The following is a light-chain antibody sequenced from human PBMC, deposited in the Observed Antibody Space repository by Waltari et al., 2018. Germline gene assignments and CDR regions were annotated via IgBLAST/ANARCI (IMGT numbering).Light chain of an antibody. CDR2: RNN. CDR3: AAWDDSLSGRF. J-gene: IGLJ1*01. CDR1: SSNIGRSS. Sequence: QSVLTQPPSASGTPGQRVSMSCSGSSSNIGRSSVSWYQQVPGTAPKLLIYRNNQRPSGVPDRFSGSKSGTSASLAISGLRSEDEADYYCAAWDDSLSGRFFGSGTNVTVL. V-gene: IGLV1-47*01.